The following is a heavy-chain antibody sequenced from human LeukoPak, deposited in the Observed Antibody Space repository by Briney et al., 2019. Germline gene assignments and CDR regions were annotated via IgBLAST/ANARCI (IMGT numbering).Heavy chain of an antibody. J-gene: IGHJ4*02. CDR3: ARGMVRGVKAFDY. CDR2: INHSGST. Sequence: SETLSLTCAVYGGSFSGYYWSWIRQPPGKGLEWIGEINHSGSTNYNPSLKSRVTISVDTSKNQFSLKLSSVTAADTAVYFCARGMVRGVKAFDYWGQGTLVTVSS. D-gene: IGHD3-10*01. V-gene: IGHV4-34*01. CDR1: GGSFSGYY.